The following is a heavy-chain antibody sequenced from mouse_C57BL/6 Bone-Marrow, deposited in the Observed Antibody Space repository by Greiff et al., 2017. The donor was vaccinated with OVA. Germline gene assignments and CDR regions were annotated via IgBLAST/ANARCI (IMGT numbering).Heavy chain of an antibody. CDR2: ISNLAYSI. V-gene: IGHV5-15*01. J-gene: IGHJ2*01. CDR3: ARHYYYFDD. CDR1: GFTFSDYG. Sequence: EVKLMESGGGLVQPGGSLKLSCAASGFTFSDYGMAWVRQAPRKGPEWVAFISNLAYSIYYADTVTGRFTISRENAKNTLYLEMSSLRSEDTAMYYCARHYYYFDDWGQGTTLTVSS. D-gene: IGHD1-1*01.